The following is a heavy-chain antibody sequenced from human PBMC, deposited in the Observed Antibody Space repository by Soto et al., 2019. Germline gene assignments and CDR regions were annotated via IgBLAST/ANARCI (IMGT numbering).Heavy chain of an antibody. Sequence: QVQLVQSGAEVKKPGSSVKVSCKASGGTFSSYAISWVRQAPGQGLEWMGGIIPISDTTNYAQKFQGRVTITADESTSTAYMEVSSLRSEDTAVYYCARSQGSSTSLEIYYYYYGMDVWGQGTRVTVSS. J-gene: IGHJ6*02. CDR2: IIPISDTT. D-gene: IGHD2-2*01. CDR3: ARSQGSSTSLEIYYYYYGMDV. CDR1: GGTFSSYA. V-gene: IGHV1-69*01.